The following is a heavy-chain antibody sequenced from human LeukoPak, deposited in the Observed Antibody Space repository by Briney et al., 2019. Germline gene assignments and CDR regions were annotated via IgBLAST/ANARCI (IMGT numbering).Heavy chain of an antibody. D-gene: IGHD2-2*01. CDR3: ARGYCRSPSCYWPAMAKGYWFDP. Sequence: SETLSLTCAVSGGSFSGYYWSWIRQPPGKGLEWIGEINHSGSTNYNPSLKSRVTISVDTSKNQYSRKLSSVTAADTAVYYCARGYCRSPSCYWPAMAKGYWFDPWGQRTLVTVSS. J-gene: IGHJ5*02. CDR1: GGSFSGYY. V-gene: IGHV4-34*01. CDR2: INHSGST.